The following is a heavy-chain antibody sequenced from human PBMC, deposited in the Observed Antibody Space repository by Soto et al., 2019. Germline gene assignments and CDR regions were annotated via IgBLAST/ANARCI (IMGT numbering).Heavy chain of an antibody. CDR3: AKEGIAVAVGWFDP. J-gene: IGHJ5*02. V-gene: IGHV3-30*18. D-gene: IGHD6-19*01. Sequence: QVQLVESGGGVVQPGRSLRLSCAASGFTFSSYGMHWVRQAPGKGLEWVAVISYDGSNKYYADSVKGRFTISRDNSKNTLYLQMNSLRAEDTAVYYCAKEGIAVAVGWFDPWGQGTLVTVSS. CDR2: ISYDGSNK. CDR1: GFTFSSYG.